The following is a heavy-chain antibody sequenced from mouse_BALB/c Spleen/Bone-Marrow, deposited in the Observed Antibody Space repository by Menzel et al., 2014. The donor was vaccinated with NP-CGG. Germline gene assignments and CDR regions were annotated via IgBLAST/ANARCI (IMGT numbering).Heavy chain of an antibody. J-gene: IGHJ2*01. CDR3: ARESLYGSNSY. CDR1: GYTFTSYT. Sequence: VQMVESGAELARPGASVKMSCKASGYTFTSYTMHWVKQRPGQGLEWIGYINPSSGYTNYNQKFKDKATLTADKSSSTAYMQLSSLTSEDSAVYYCARESLYGSNSYWGQGTTLTDSS. CDR2: INPSSGYT. D-gene: IGHD1-1*01. V-gene: IGHV1-4*01.